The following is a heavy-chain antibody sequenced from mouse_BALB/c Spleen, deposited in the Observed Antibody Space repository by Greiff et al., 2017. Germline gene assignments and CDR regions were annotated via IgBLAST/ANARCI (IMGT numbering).Heavy chain of an antibody. V-gene: IGHV5-9-3*01. Sequence: EVQVVESGGGLVKPGGSLKLSCAASGFTFSSYAMSWVRQTPEKRLEWVATISSGGSYTYYPDSVKGRFTISRDNAKNTLYLQMSSLRSEDTAMYYCASPGSSYVDYYAMDYWGQGTSVTVSS. CDR2: ISSGGSYT. J-gene: IGHJ4*01. CDR3: ASPGSSYVDYYAMDY. CDR1: GFTFSSYA. D-gene: IGHD1-1*01.